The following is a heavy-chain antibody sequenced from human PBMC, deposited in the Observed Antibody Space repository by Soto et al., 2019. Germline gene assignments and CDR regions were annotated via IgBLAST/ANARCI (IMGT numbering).Heavy chain of an antibody. D-gene: IGHD3-16*01. CDR1: GLTVSHKY. V-gene: IGHV3-53*01. J-gene: IGHJ6*02. CDR2: LYTEGTT. CDR3: VRPRPSGENYGMDV. Sequence: EVQLVESGGGLIQPGGSLRLSCVASGLTVSHKYMAWVRQAPEMGLEWVSILYTEGTTYYADSVKGRFTISRDSSKNTLFLQMDSLRAEDTAVYYCVRPRPSGENYGMDVWGQGTTVTVSS.